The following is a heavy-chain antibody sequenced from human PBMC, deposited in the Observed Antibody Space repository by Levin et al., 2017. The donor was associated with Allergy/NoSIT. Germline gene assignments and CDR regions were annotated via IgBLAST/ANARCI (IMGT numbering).Heavy chain of an antibody. J-gene: IGHJ3*02. V-gene: IGHV2-70*13. CDR2: IDWDDDK. CDR1: GFSLSTSGMC. D-gene: IGHD6-19*01. CDR3: ARDYSSGWYRIFDS. Sequence: SGPTLVKPTQTLTLTCTFSGFSLSTSGMCVSWFRQPPGKALEWLALIDWDDDKYYRTSLKTRLTISKDTSKDQVVLTMTNMDSVDPATYYCARDYSSGWYRIFDSWGQGTMVTVSS.